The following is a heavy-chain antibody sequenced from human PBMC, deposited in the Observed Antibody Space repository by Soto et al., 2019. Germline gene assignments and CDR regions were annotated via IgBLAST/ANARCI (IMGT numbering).Heavy chain of an antibody. CDR2: SRPYNGNT. J-gene: IGHJ4*02. CDR1: GYPFTSFD. CDR3: ARKGPTSSWYGAGHDY. V-gene: IGHV1-18*04. D-gene: IGHD6-13*01. Sequence: ASVKVSCKASGYPFTSFDISWVRQAPGQGLEWMGWSRPYNGNTKSTQNFQGRVTMSTDTSTSTAYMELRSLKSDDTAVYYCARKGPTSSWYGAGHDYWGQGTLVTVSS.